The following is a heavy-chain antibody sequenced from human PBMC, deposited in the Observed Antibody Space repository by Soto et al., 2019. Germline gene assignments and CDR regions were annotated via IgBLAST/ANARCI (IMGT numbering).Heavy chain of an antibody. D-gene: IGHD3-3*01. Sequence: HPGGSLRLSCAASGFTFSSYSMNWVRQAPGKGLEWVSYISSSSSTIYYADSVKGRFTISRDNAKNSLYLQMNSLRAEDTAVYYCARPDNYYDFWRAHTYYMDVWGKGTTVTVSS. CDR3: ARPDNYYDFWRAHTYYMDV. CDR1: GFTFSSYS. J-gene: IGHJ6*03. CDR2: ISSSSSTI. V-gene: IGHV3-48*01.